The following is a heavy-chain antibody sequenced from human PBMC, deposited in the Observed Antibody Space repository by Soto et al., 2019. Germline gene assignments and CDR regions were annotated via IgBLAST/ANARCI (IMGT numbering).Heavy chain of an antibody. CDR3: ARDLWGYCGADCYPLDV. D-gene: IGHD2-21*02. V-gene: IGHV4-39*02. CDR2: IFYSGST. Sequence: PSETLSLTCTVSGGSISSSSYYWGWIRQPPGKGLEWIGSIFYSGSTYYNPSLKSRVTISVDTSKNQFSLKLSSVTAADTAMYYCARDLWGYCGADCYPLDVWGQGTTDTVSS. CDR1: GGSISSSSYY. J-gene: IGHJ6*02.